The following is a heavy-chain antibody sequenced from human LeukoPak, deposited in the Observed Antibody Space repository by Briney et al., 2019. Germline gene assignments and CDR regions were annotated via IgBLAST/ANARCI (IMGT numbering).Heavy chain of an antibody. J-gene: IGHJ5*02. Sequence: SETLSLTCAVYGGSFSGYYWSWIRQPPGKGLEWIGEINHSGSTNYNPSLKSRVTISVDTSKNQFSLKLSSVTAAVTAVYYCARNRWFDPWGQGTLVTVSS. D-gene: IGHD2/OR15-2a*01. CDR2: INHSGST. V-gene: IGHV4-34*01. CDR3: ARNRWFDP. CDR1: GGSFSGYY.